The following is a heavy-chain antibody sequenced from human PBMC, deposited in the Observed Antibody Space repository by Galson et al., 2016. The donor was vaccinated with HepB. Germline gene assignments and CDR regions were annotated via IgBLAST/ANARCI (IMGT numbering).Heavy chain of an antibody. D-gene: IGHD4-23*01. CDR3: SRAERWYNFDL. CDR2: TSYDGSNE. J-gene: IGHJ2*01. V-gene: IGHV3-30-3*01. Sequence: SLRLSFAASGFTFNSYSMHWVRQAPGKGLDWVAVTSYDGSNEYYADSVKGRFTISRDNSKNTLYLQMNSLRLEDTAVYYCSRAERWYNFDLWGRGTLVTVSS. CDR1: GFTFNSYS.